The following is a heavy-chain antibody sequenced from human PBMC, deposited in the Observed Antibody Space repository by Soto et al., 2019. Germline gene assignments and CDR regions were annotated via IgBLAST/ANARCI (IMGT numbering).Heavy chain of an antibody. Sequence: EVQLVESGGGLVQPGGSLRLSCAASGLIFSDYHMDWVRQAPGKGLEWVGRIRRKANSYTTEYAASVKGRFTISRDDSKNSLYLQMNSLKTEDTAVYYWVMLGGGSRGSNDMDVWGQGSRVTVSS. CDR3: VMLGGGSRGSNDMDV. CDR2: IRRKANSYTT. J-gene: IGHJ6*02. D-gene: IGHD2-15*01. CDR1: GLIFSDYH. V-gene: IGHV3-72*01.